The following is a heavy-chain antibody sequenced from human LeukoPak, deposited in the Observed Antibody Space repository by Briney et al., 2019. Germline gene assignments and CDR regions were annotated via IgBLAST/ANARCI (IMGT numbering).Heavy chain of an antibody. CDR3: WRVGRTAYYENWFDP. CDR2: INPNRGGT. V-gene: IGHV1-2*02. CDR1: GYTFTGYY. Sequence: ASVKVSCKASGYTFTGYYMHWVRQAPGQGLEWMGWINPNRGGTNYAQKFQGRGTMTRDTSINTAYMELSRLGSDDKAVDYLWRVGRTAYYENWFDPWGQGTLVTVSS. J-gene: IGHJ5*02. D-gene: IGHD3-22*01.